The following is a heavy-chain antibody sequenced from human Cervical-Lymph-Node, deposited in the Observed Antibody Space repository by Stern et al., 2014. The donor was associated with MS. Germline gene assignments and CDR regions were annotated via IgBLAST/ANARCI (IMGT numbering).Heavy chain of an antibody. CDR2: LSFDGSNK. CDR3: AKVAQDSSGYYYIDY. V-gene: IGHV3-30*18. Sequence: VQLVESGGGVVQPGRSLRLSCAASGFTFSSYGMHWVRQAPGKGLEWVAVLSFDGSNKYYADSVKGRFTISRDNSKNTLYLQMNSLRAEDTAVYYCAKVAQDSSGYYYIDYWGQGTLVTVSS. J-gene: IGHJ4*02. D-gene: IGHD3-22*01. CDR1: GFTFSSYG.